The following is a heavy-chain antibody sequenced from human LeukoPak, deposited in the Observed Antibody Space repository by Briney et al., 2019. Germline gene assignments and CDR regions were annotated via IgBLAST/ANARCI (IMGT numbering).Heavy chain of an antibody. V-gene: IGHV3-48*01. J-gene: IGHJ5*01. Sequence: GGSLRLSCAASGFTFSSYSMNWVRQAPGKGLEWVSYISSSSTIYYADSVKGRFTISRDNAKNSLYLQMNSLRAEHTAVYYCARDRRYSSGWFDYWGQGTLVTVSS. CDR1: GFTFSSYS. CDR2: ISSSSTI. CDR3: ARDRRYSSGWFDY. D-gene: IGHD6-19*01.